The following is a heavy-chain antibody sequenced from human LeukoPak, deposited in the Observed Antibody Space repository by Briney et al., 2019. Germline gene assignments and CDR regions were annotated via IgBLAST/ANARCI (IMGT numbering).Heavy chain of an antibody. CDR1: GYTFTSYG. D-gene: IGHD3-3*01. CDR3: ARGRFWSEPHAFDI. J-gene: IGHJ3*02. V-gene: IGHV1-2*04. Sequence: GASVKVSCRASGYTFTSYGISWVRQAPGQGLEWMGWINPNSGGTNYAQKFQGWVTMTRDTSISTAYMELSRLRSDDTAVYYCARGRFWSEPHAFDIWGQGTMVTVSS. CDR2: INPNSGGT.